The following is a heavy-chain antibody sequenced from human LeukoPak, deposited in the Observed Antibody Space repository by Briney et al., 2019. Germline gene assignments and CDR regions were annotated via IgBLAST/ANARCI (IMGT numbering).Heavy chain of an antibody. V-gene: IGHV1-2*02. CDR2: IDPNTGRT. CDR1: GYTFTDYY. CDR3: ARTPVTVIRGVIEDGMDV. Sequence: ASVKVSCKPPGYTFTDYYLHWVRQAPGQGLEWMGWIDPNTGRTNFAEKFQGRVTMTRDTSVSTAYMDLIGLGSDDTAVYFCARTPVTVIRGVIEDGMDVWGQGTTVTVSS. D-gene: IGHD3-10*01. J-gene: IGHJ6*02.